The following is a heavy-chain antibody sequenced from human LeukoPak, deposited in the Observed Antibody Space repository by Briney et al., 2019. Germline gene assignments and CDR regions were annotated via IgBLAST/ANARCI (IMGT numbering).Heavy chain of an antibody. CDR2: INPNGGNT. CDR3: ARGSGTYYVIDY. V-gene: IGHV1-46*01. CDR1: GGTFSSYA. Sequence: ASVKVSCKASGGTFSSYAISWVRQAPGQGLEWMGIINPNGGNTNYAQKFQGRVTITRDMSTRTVYMELSSLRFDDTAVYFCARGSGTYYVIDYWGQGTLVTVSS. J-gene: IGHJ4*02. D-gene: IGHD1-26*01.